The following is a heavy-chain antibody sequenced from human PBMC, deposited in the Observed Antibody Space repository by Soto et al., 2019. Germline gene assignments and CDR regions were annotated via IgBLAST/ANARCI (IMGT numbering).Heavy chain of an antibody. CDR2: INSDGRST. J-gene: IGHJ4*02. D-gene: IGHD3-10*01. CDR1: GFTFSSYW. V-gene: IGHV3-74*01. CDR3: ASYYGSGSYWPTY. Sequence: EVQLVESGGGLVQPGGSLRLSCAASGFTFSSYWMHWVRQAPGKGLVWVLRINSDGRSTSYADSVKGRFTISRDNAKNTLYLQMNSLRAEATAVYYCASYYGSGSYWPTYWGQGTLVTVSS.